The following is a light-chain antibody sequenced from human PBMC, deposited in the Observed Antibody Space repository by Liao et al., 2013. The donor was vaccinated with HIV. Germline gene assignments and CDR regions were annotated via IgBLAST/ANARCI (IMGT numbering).Light chain of an antibody. Sequence: SYELTQPPSVSVSPGQTASITCSGDKLGDKYACWYQQKPGQSPVLVIYQDSKRPSGIPERFSGSNSGNTATLTISRVEAGDEADYYCQVWDTSTDHYVFGTATKVTVL. V-gene: IGLV3-1*01. J-gene: IGLJ1*01. CDR1: KLGDKY. CDR2: QDS. CDR3: QVWDTSTDHYV.